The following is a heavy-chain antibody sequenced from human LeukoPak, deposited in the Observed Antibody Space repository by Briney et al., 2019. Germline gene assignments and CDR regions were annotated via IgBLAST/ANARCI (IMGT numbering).Heavy chain of an antibody. CDR2: IYYSGST. Sequence: SETLSLTCTVSGGSISSYYWRWIRQPPGKGLEWIGYIYYSGSTNYNPSLKSRVTISVDTSKNQFSLKLSSVTAADTAVYYCARGAWRYCSSTSYYWNYFDYWGQGTLVTVSS. D-gene: IGHD2-2*01. V-gene: IGHV4-59*01. CDR1: GGSISSYY. CDR3: ARGAWRYCSSTSYYWNYFDY. J-gene: IGHJ4*02.